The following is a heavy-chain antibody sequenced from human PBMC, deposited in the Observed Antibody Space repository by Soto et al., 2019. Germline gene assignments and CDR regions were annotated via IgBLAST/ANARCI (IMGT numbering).Heavy chain of an antibody. CDR1: GGSFSGYY. J-gene: IGHJ6*02. D-gene: IGHD3-9*01. V-gene: IGHV4-34*01. Sequence: SETLSPTCAVYGGSFSGYYWSWISQPPGKGLEWIGEINHIGRPNYNPSLKSRVPISVDTSKNQFSLKLSSVTAADTAVYYCSRTFYFGWLSPIYYYGMDVWGQGTTVTVSS. CDR3: SRTFYFGWLSPIYYYGMDV. CDR2: INHIGRP.